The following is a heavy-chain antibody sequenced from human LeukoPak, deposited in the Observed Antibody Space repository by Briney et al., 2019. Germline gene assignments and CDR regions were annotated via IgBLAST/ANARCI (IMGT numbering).Heavy chain of an antibody. CDR2: ISYDGSNE. V-gene: IGHV3-30*03. J-gene: IGHJ5*02. CDR1: GFTFSSYG. CDR3: ARSDWFDP. Sequence: PGGSLRLSCAASGFTFSSYGMHWVRQAPGKGLEWVAVISYDGSNEYYVDSVKGRFTISRDNSKNTLYLQMNSLRAEDTAMYYCARSDWFDPWGQGTLVTVSS.